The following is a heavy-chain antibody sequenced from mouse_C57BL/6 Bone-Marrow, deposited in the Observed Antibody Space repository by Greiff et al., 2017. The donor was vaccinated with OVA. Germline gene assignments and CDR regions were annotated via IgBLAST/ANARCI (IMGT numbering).Heavy chain of an antibody. D-gene: IGHD2-3*01. J-gene: IGHJ1*03. V-gene: IGHV5-6*01. CDR3: ARGDGYDWYFGV. CDR2: ISSGGSYT. CDR1: GFTFSSYG. Sequence: EVQGVQSGGDLVKPGGSLKLSCAASGFTFSSYGMSWVRQTPDKRLEWVATISSGGSYTYYPDSVKGRFTISRDNAKNTLYLQMSSLKSEDTAMYYYARGDGYDWYFGVWGTGTTVTV.